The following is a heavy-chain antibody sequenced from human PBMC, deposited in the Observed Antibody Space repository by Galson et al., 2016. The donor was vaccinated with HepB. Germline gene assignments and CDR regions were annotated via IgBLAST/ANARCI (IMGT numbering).Heavy chain of an antibody. D-gene: IGHD4-17*01. V-gene: IGHV3-23*01. CDR3: AKYGDYGYNYYMDI. Sequence: SLRLSCAASGFTFRSYAMSWVRQAPGKGLEWVSGISGSDGSTSYADSVKGRFTISRDNSNNTLYLHLNSLRGEDTALYYCAKYGDYGYNYYMDIWGKGTTVIVSS. J-gene: IGHJ6*03. CDR2: ISGSDGST. CDR1: GFTFRSYA.